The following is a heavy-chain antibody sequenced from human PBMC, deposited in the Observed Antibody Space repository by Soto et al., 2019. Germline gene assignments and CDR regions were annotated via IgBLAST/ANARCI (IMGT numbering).Heavy chain of an antibody. CDR1: GASVNIFAYY. V-gene: IGHV4-39*01. CDR3: ARRERYYGSPGWFDP. D-gene: IGHD3-10*01. J-gene: IGHJ5*01. CDR2: VYYNENT. Sequence: SESLSLACSVSGASVNIFAYYWGWIRKPPGKGLEWIGTVYYNENTYYNPSLRSRVAISVDTAKNQFSLNLRSVTAADTAVYFCARRERYYGSPGWFDPWGQGTLVTVSS.